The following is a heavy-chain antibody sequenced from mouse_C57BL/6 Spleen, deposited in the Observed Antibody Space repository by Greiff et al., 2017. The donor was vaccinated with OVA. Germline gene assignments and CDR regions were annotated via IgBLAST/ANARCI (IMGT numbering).Heavy chain of an antibody. D-gene: IGHD1-1*01. V-gene: IGHV1-15*01. J-gene: IGHJ2*01. CDR2: IDPETGGT. Sequence: QVHVKQSGAELVRPGASVTLSCKASGYTFTDYEMHWVKQTPVHGLEWIGAIDPETGGTAYNQKFKGKAILTADKSSSTAYMELRSLTSEDSAVYYCPYGSSPYYFDYWGQGTTLTVSS. CDR1: GYTFTDYE. CDR3: PYGSSPYYFDY.